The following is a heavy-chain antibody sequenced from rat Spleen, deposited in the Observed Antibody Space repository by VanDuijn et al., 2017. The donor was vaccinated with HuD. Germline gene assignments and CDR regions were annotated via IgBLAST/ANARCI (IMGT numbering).Heavy chain of an antibody. CDR2: ISSGGST. V-gene: IGHV2-6*01. CDR1: GFSLTSYT. CDR3: VRHNYYFDY. J-gene: IGHJ2*01. D-gene: IGHD1-4*01. Sequence: QVQLKESGPGLVQPSQTLSLTCTVSGFSLTSYTVSWVRQPPGKGLEWIAAISSGGSTYYNSALKSRLSISRDTSKSQVFLKMDSLQPEDTGTYYCVRHNYYFDYWGQGVMVTVSS.